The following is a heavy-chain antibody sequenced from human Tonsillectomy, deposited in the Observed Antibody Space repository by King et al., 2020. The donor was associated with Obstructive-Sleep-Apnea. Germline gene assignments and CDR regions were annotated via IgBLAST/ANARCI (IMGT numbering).Heavy chain of an antibody. D-gene: IGHD4-23*01. CDR1: GYNFTSHW. CDR2: IDPSDSYT. CDR3: ARRIADGGPPFDY. V-gene: IGHV5-10-1*03. J-gene: IGHJ4*02. Sequence: QLVQSGAEVKKPGESLKISCQGSGYNFTSHWINWVRQMPGKGLEWMGRIDPSDSYTNYSPSFQGHVTVSADKSINTAYLQWSSLKASDTAMYYCARRIADGGPPFDYWGQGTLVIVSS.